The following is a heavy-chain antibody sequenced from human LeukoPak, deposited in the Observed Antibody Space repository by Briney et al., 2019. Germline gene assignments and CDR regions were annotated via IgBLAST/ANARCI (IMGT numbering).Heavy chain of an antibody. CDR1: GYTFTDYY. Sequence: VASVKVSRKVSGYTFTDYYMHWVRQAPGKGLEWMGLVDPEDGETIYAEKFQGRVTITADTSTDTAYMELSSLRSEDTAVYYCASGVVVPAAIEIDYWGQGTLVTVSS. J-gene: IGHJ4*02. V-gene: IGHV1-69-2*01. CDR2: VDPEDGET. D-gene: IGHD2-2*01. CDR3: ASGVVVPAAIEIDY.